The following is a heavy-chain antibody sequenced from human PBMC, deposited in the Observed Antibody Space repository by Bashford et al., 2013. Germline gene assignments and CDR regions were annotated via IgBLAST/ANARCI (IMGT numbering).Heavy chain of an antibody. CDR3: AREDGYNYGYSFHY. CDR2: ITGDGSRT. J-gene: IGHJ4*02. Sequence: VRQAPGKGLERVAGITGDGSRTFYANSVKGRFIISRDNSQITLYLQMGSLRAEDMAVYYCAREDGYNYGYSFHYWGQGTLVTVSS. D-gene: IGHD5-18*01. V-gene: IGHV3-64*01.